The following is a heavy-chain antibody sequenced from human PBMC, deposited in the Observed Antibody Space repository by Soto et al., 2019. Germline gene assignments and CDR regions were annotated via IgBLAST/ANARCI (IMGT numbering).Heavy chain of an antibody. Sequence: GGSLRLSCAASGFTFSSYAMHWVRQAPGKGLEWVAVISYDGSNKYYADSVKGRFTISRDNSKNTLYLQMNSLRAEDTAVYYCARLFLDGVCYTGCYFDYWGQGTLVTVSS. J-gene: IGHJ4*02. CDR2: ISYDGSNK. V-gene: IGHV3-30-3*01. CDR1: GFTFSSYA. CDR3: ARLFLDGVCYTGCYFDY. D-gene: IGHD2-8*01.